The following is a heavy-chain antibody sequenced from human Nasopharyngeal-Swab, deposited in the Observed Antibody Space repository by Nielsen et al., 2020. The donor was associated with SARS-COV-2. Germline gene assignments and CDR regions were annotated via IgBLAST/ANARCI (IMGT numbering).Heavy chain of an antibody. J-gene: IGHJ3*02. V-gene: IGHV4-31*03. D-gene: IGHD1-26*01. CDR1: GGSISSGGYY. CDR3: ATHGADSGSYRDAFDI. CDR2: IYYSGST. Sequence: SETLSLPCTVSGGSISSGGYYWSWIRQPPGKGLEWIGYIYYSGSTYYNPSLKSRLTISVDTSKNQFSLKLSSVTAADTAVYYCATHGADSGSYRDAFDIWGQGTMVTVSS.